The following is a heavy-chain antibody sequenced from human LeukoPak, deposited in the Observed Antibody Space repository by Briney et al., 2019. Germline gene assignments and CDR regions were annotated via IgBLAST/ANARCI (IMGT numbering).Heavy chain of an antibody. J-gene: IGHJ6*02. CDR2: INPNSGGT. V-gene: IGHV1-2*02. CDR1: GYTFTGYF. D-gene: IGHD4-11*01. Sequence: ASVKVSCKASGYTFTGYFMHWVRQAPGQGLEWMGWINPNSGGTNYAQKFQGRVTMTRDTSISTAYMELSRLRSDDTAVYYCARDPYGNLPLYYYYGMDVWGQGTTVTVSS. CDR3: ARDPYGNLPLYYYYGMDV.